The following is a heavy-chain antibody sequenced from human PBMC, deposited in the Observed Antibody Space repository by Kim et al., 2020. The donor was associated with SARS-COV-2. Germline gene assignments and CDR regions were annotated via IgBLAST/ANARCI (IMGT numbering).Heavy chain of an antibody. V-gene: IGHV4-31*02. CDR2: GST. Sequence: GSTYYNPSLKSRVTISVDTSKNQFSLKLSSVTAADTAVYYCARGAARPDYWGQGTLVTVSS. CDR3: ARGAARPDY. D-gene: IGHD6-6*01. J-gene: IGHJ4*02.